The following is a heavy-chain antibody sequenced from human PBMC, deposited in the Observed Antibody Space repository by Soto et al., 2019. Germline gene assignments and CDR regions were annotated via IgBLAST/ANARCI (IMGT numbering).Heavy chain of an antibody. V-gene: IGHV3-53*01. J-gene: IGHJ4*02. CDR3: VRGPSDHKLRLVEWPYGDY. Sequence: EVQLVESGGGLIQPGGSLRLSCVASGFIVSSNQMSWVRQAPGKGLEWVPVLYSGHTTYSPDSVEGRFTISRDDSKNTLYLQMNSLRVEDTAVYYCVRGPSDHKLRLVEWPYGDYWGQGALVTVSS. CDR2: LYSGHTT. CDR1: GFIVSSNQ. D-gene: IGHD3-3*01.